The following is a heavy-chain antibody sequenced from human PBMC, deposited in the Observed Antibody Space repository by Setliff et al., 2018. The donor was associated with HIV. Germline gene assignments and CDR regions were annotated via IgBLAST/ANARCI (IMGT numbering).Heavy chain of an antibody. CDR3: ARAQYSSDWNYFDS. Sequence: LSLTCNVSDDSISSYYWGWIRQPPGRGLEWIVSMYYSRTTYYNPSLESRVALSVDTSKNQFFLFLSSVTAADTAVYYCARAQYSSDWNYFDSWGQGAQVTVSS. CDR2: MYYSRTT. D-gene: IGHD6-19*01. V-gene: IGHV4-39*01. CDR1: DDSISSYY. J-gene: IGHJ4*02.